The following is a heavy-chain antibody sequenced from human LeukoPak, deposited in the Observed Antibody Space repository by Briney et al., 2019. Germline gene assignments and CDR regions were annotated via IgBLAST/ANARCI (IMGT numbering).Heavy chain of an antibody. D-gene: IGHD3-3*01. CDR1: GGSISSSSYY. CDR3: ARDFWSGYYKRSFDY. CDR2: IYYSGST. J-gene: IGHJ4*02. Sequence: SETLSLTCTVSGGSISSSSYYWGWIRQPPGKGLEWVGSIYYSGSTYYNPSLKSRVTISVDTSKNQFSLKLSSVTAADTAVYYCARDFWSGYYKRSFDYWGQGTLVTVSS. V-gene: IGHV4-39*07.